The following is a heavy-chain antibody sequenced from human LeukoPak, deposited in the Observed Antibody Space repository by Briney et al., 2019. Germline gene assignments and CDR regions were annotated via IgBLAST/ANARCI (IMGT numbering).Heavy chain of an antibody. CDR3: ARDRGSYLTYYFDY. D-gene: IGHD1-26*01. CDR1: GFTFSSYG. CDR2: ISYDGSNK. Sequence: PGGSLRLSCAASGFTFSSYGMSWVRQAPGKGLEWVAVISYDGSNKYYADSVKGRFTISRDNSKNTLCLQMNSLRAEDTAVYYCARDRGSYLTYYFDYWGQGTLVTVSS. V-gene: IGHV3-30*03. J-gene: IGHJ4*02.